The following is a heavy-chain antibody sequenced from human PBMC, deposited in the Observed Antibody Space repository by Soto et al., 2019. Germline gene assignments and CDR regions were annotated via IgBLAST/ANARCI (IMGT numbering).Heavy chain of an antibody. CDR3: ARTGIKDHSSGWYRY. J-gene: IGHJ4*02. Sequence: ASVKVSCKASGYTFTSYAMHWVRQAPGQRLEWMGWINAGNGNTKYSQKFQGRVTITRDTSISTAYMELSRLRSDDTAVYYCARTGIKDHSSGWYRYWGQGTLVTVSS. D-gene: IGHD6-19*01. CDR2: INAGNGNT. CDR1: GYTFTSYA. V-gene: IGHV1-3*01.